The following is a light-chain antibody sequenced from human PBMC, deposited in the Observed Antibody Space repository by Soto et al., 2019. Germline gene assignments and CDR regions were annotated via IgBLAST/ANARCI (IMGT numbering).Light chain of an antibody. CDR3: QQRSNWPLT. CDR2: DAS. J-gene: IGKJ4*01. Sequence: EIVLTQSPATLSLSPGERATLSCRASQGVSSYLAWYQQKPGQAPRLLIYDASNRATGIPARFSGSGSGTDFTLTISSLEPEDFAVYYCQQRSNWPLTFGGGTRWRSN. CDR1: QGVSSY. V-gene: IGKV3-11*01.